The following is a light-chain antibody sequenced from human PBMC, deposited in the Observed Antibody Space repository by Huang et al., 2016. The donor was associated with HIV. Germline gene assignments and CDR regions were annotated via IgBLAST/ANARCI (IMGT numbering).Light chain of an antibody. V-gene: IGKV1-5*03. CDR1: QSIGSW. Sequence: DIQMTQSPSTLSASVGDRVSITCRASQSIGSWLAWYQQKPGKAPKLLIYQASSLQNGVPSRFSGSGSGTEFTLTISSLQPDDFATYYCQQYDSYSRWTFGQGTKVEVK. CDR3: QQYDSYSRWT. CDR2: QAS. J-gene: IGKJ1*01.